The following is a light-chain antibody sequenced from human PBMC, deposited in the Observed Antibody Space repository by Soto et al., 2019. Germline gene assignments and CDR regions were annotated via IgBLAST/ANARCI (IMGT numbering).Light chain of an antibody. CDR3: QQYSLYYT. J-gene: IGKJ2*01. Sequence: DIQMTQSPSTLSASVGDSVTITCRASQRSSTSLAWYQQKPGKAPNFLISDAFSLRSGVPSRFSGGGSGTEFTLTISSLQPDDFATYYCQQYSLYYTFGQATKLEIK. V-gene: IGKV1-5*01. CDR2: DAF. CDR1: QRSSTS.